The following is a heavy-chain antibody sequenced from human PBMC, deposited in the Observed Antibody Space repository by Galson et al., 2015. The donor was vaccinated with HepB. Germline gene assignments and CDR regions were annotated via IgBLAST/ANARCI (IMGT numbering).Heavy chain of an antibody. J-gene: IGHJ6*03. Sequence: LSLTCAVYGGSFSGYYWSWIRQPPGKGLEWIGEINHSGSTNYNPSLKSRVTISVDTSKNQFSLKLSSVTAADTAVYYCARGIPPRSPKVERYYYYMDVWGKGTTVTVSS. CDR1: GGSFSGYY. CDR2: INHSGST. V-gene: IGHV4-34*01. D-gene: IGHD1-1*01. CDR3: ARGIPPRSPKVERYYYYMDV.